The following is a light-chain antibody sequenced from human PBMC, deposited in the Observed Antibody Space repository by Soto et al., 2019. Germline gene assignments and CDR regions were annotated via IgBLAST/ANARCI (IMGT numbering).Light chain of an antibody. CDR1: SSHIGGNS. Sequence: SVLSQPPSVSAAPGQKVTISCSRGSSHIGGNSVSWYQQLPGTAPNLLVYVDNNRPSGIPNRFSDSKSRTSATMGITGFQTGDEADYYCGSWVSSLSAYVFGTGTKVTV. J-gene: IGLJ1*01. CDR2: VDN. V-gene: IGLV1-51*01. CDR3: GSWVSSLSAYV.